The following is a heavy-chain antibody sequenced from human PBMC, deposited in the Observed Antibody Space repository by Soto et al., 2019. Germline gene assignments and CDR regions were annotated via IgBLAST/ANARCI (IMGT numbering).Heavy chain of an antibody. J-gene: IGHJ4*02. CDR2: IRSKTNNYAT. D-gene: IGHD1-26*01. V-gene: IGHV3-73*01. CDR1: GFNFSGSA. Sequence: EVQLVESGGGLVQPGGSLKLSCAASGFNFSGSAIHWVRQASGKGLEWVGRIRSKTNNYATALAASVKGRFTMSRDESKNTAFLQMRSLKTEDTAVYFCTRRGVGTTTGDYWGQGTLVTV. CDR3: TRRGVGTTTGDY.